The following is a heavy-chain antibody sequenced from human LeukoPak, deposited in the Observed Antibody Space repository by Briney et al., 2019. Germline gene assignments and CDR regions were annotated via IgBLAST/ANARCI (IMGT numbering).Heavy chain of an antibody. J-gene: IGHJ5*02. V-gene: IGHV4-59*01. CDR1: GGSISSYY. Sequence: SETLSLTCTVSGGSISSYYWSRIRQPPGKGLEWIGYIYYSGSTNYNPSLKSRVTISVDTSKNQFSLKLSSVTAADTAVYYCARVKVGYYYGSGSYNGVDNWFDPWGQGTLVIVSS. CDR3: ARVKVGYYYGSGSYNGVDNWFDP. CDR2: IYYSGST. D-gene: IGHD3-10*01.